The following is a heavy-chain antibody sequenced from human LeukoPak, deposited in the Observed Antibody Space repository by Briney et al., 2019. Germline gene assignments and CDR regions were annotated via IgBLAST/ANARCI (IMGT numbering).Heavy chain of an antibody. CDR1: GFPLSSHA. Sequence: GGSLRLSCAASGFPLSSHAMSWVRQAPGKGLEWVSSIDYDGGSGHYADSVKGRFTISRDNSNNTLFLHLNSLRGEDTAVYYCTRNSGWYGLSWGQGTLVTVSS. J-gene: IGHJ1*01. D-gene: IGHD6-19*01. CDR2: IDYDGGSG. V-gene: IGHV3-23*01. CDR3: TRNSGWYGLS.